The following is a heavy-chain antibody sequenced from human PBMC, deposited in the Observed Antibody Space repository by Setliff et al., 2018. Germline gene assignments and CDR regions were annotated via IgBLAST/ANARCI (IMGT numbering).Heavy chain of an antibody. Sequence: PGGSLRLSCAASGFTFINYWMSWVRQAPGTGLEWLANIKQDGSEKFYVDSVKGRFTISRDNAKNSLYLQMNSLRAEDTAVYYCARDSGRMNYWGQGTLVTVSS. V-gene: IGHV3-7*03. J-gene: IGHJ4*02. CDR2: IKQDGSEK. CDR3: ARDSGRMNY. CDR1: GFTFINYW.